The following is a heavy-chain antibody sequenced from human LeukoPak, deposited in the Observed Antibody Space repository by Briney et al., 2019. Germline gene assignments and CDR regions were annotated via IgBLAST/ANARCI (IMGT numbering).Heavy chain of an antibody. D-gene: IGHD6-13*01. V-gene: IGHV3-33*01. CDR2: IWYDGSNK. CDR1: GFTFSSYG. CDR3: ARDDSVAAAVDYYYYGMDV. J-gene: IGHJ6*02. Sequence: SEGSLRLSCAASGFTFSSYGMHWVRQAPGKGLEWVAVIWYDGSNKYYADSVKGRFTISRDNSKNTLYLQMNSLRAEDTAVYYCARDDSVAAAVDYYYYGMDVWGQGTTVTVSS.